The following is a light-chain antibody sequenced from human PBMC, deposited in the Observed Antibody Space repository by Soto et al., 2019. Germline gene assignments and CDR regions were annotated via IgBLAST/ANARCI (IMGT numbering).Light chain of an antibody. CDR3: QQYGDSPRGT. Sequence: EVVLTQSPATLSLSPGERATLSCGDSQTVSSNYLAWYQHKPGLAPRLLIYDASSRATGIPDRFRGSGSGTDFTLTISRLEPEDVAVYYCQQYGDSPRGTFGGGTKVEIK. J-gene: IGKJ4*01. V-gene: IGKV3D-20*01. CDR1: QTVSSNY. CDR2: DAS.